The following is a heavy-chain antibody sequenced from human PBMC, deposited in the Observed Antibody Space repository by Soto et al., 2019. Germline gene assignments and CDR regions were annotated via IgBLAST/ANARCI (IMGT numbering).Heavy chain of an antibody. CDR3: AKDREQWLVTGWFDP. J-gene: IGHJ5*02. D-gene: IGHD6-19*01. V-gene: IGHV3-30*18. CDR1: GFTFSRYG. CDR2: LSYDGSNS. Sequence: QVQLVESGGGVVQPGNSLRLSCAASGFTFSRYGIHWVRQAPGKGLEWVGVLSYDGSNSYYADSVKGRFTISRDNSKSTLYLQMNSLSTEDTAVYYCAKDREQWLVTGWFDPWGQGTLVTVSS.